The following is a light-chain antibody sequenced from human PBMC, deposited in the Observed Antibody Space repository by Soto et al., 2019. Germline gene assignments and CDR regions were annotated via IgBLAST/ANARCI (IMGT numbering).Light chain of an antibody. V-gene: IGKV3-11*01. J-gene: IGKJ4*01. CDR3: QQRSNWPLT. CDR2: DAS. CDR1: QSVSSY. Sequence: EIVLPQSPATLSLSPGERATLSCRASQSVSSYLAWYQQKPGQAPRLLIYDASNRATGIPARFSVSGSGTDFTLTISSLEPEDCAVYYCQQRSNWPLTFGGGTKVEIK.